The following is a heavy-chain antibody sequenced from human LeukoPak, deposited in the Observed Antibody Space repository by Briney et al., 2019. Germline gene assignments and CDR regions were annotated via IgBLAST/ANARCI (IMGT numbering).Heavy chain of an antibody. CDR1: RFIFSDYY. Sequence: KSGGSLRLSCAASRFIFSDYYMSWLRQAPGKGPEWLSYISSSGTIIYYADSVKGRFTISRDNAKNSLYLQMNSLRADDTAVYYCARAQTTVAYPFLSWGQGTLVTVSS. D-gene: IGHD4-23*01. J-gene: IGHJ5*02. CDR2: ISSSGTII. CDR3: ARAQTTVAYPFLS. V-gene: IGHV3-11*01.